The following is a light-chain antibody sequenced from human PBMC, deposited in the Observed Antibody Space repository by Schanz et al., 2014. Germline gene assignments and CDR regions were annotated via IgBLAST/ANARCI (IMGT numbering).Light chain of an antibody. CDR3: SAYSGSPYIGV. Sequence: QSVLTQSPSVSGAPGQRVTISCTGSSSNIGAGYDVHWYQQLPGTAPKLLIYGNSNRPSGVPDRFSGSKSGTSPSLAITGLQAEDEADYYCSAYSGSPYIGVFGGGTKLTVL. CDR2: GNS. CDR1: SSNIGAGYD. J-gene: IGLJ3*02. V-gene: IGLV1-40*01.